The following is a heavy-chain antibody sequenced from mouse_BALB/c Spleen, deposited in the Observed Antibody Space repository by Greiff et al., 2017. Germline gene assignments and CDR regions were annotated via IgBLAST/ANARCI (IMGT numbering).Heavy chain of an antibody. D-gene: IGHD2-14*01. V-gene: IGHV2-6-7*01. J-gene: IGHJ4*01. CDR1: GFSLTGYG. Sequence: VQVVESGPGLVAPSQSLSITCTVSGFSLTGYGVNWVRQPPGKGLEWLGMIWGDGSTDYNSALKSRLSISKDNSKSQVFLKMNSLQTDDTARYYCARDEGAYYRYDGNYYAMDYWGQGTSVTVAS. CDR2: IWGDGST. CDR3: ARDEGAYYRYDGNYYAMDY.